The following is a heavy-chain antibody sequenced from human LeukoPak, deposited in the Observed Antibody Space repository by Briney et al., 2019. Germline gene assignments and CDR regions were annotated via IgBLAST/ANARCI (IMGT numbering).Heavy chain of an antibody. Sequence: SETLSLTCTVSGYSINSGYYWGWIRQPPGEGLEWIGTIYHSGSTYYNPSLKSRVTISVDTSKNQFSLKLSSVTAADTAVFYCARGTYDSSGFFGFLRASDIWGQGTMVTVSS. CDR3: ARGTYDSSGFFGFLRASDI. V-gene: IGHV4-38-2*02. CDR2: IYHSGST. J-gene: IGHJ3*02. CDR1: GYSINSGYY. D-gene: IGHD3-22*01.